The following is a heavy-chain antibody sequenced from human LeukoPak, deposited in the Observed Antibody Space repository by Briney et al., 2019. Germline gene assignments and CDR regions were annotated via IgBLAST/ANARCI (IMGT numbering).Heavy chain of an antibody. V-gene: IGHV3-7*03. CDR1: GFTFSSYW. CDR2: IMQDGSEK. D-gene: IGHD2-15*01. Sequence: PGGSLRLSCAASGFTFSSYWMSWVRQAPGKGLEWVANIMQDGSEKYYVDSVKGRFTISRDNAKNSLYLQMNSLRAEDTAVYYCARDYCSGGSCLYDYWGQGTLVTVSS. J-gene: IGHJ4*02. CDR3: ARDYCSGGSCLYDY.